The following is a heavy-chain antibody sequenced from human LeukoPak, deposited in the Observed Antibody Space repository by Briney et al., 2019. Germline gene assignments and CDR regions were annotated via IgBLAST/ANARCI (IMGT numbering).Heavy chain of an antibody. CDR1: GFTFSSYA. Sequence: PGGSLRLSCAASGFTFSSYAMSWVRQAPGKGLEWVSYITSSGDGSYYADSVRGRFTVSRDNAKNSLYLQMNSLGAEDTALYYCVRLGGATGQYFQHWGQGTLVTVSS. CDR2: ITSSGDGS. CDR3: VRLGGATGQYFQH. V-gene: IGHV3-48*03. J-gene: IGHJ1*01. D-gene: IGHD1-26*01.